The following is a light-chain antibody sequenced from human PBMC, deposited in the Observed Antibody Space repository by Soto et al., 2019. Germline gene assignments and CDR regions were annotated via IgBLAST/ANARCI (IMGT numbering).Light chain of an antibody. J-gene: IGLJ2*01. CDR3: AAWDDSLNGVV. Sequence: QSALTQPPSASGTPGQRVTISCSGSSSNIGRNTVNWYQQVPGTAPKLFIYSHNQRPSGVPDRFSGSKSGTSASLAISGLQSEDEADYYCAAWDDSLNGVVFGGGTKVTVL. CDR1: SSNIGRNT. CDR2: SHN. V-gene: IGLV1-44*01.